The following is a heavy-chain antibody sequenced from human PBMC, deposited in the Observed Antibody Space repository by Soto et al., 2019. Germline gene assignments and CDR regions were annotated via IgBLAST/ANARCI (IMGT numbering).Heavy chain of an antibody. V-gene: IGHV4-59*08. J-gene: IGHJ4*02. Sequence: SETLSLTCTVSGGSISSYYWSWIRQPPGKGLEWIGYIYYSGSTNYNPSLKSRVTISVDTSKNQFSLKLSSVTAADTAVYYCARHGYCSGGSCYSDKRPRGHFDYWGQGTLVTVSS. CDR3: ARHGYCSGGSCYSDKRPRGHFDY. CDR2: IYYSGST. CDR1: GGSISSYY. D-gene: IGHD2-15*01.